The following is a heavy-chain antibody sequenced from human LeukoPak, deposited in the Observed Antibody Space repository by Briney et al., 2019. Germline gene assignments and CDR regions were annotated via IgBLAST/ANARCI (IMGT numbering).Heavy chain of an antibody. CDR2: VYYRGNT. Sequence: KPSETLSLTCTVSGGSISSSTYHWGWIRQSPGKGLEWIGLVYYRGNTYYNPSLKSRATISVDTSRNQFSLQMTSVTAADTAVYYCARYLYCSGGACRYFDYWGRGNLVTVS. CDR3: ARYLYCSGGACRYFDY. J-gene: IGHJ4*02. V-gene: IGHV4-39*01. D-gene: IGHD2-15*01. CDR1: GGSISSSTYH.